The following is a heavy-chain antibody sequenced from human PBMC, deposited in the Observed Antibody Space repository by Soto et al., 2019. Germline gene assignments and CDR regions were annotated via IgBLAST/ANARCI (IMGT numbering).Heavy chain of an antibody. CDR1: CFTFIIYW. V-gene: IGHV3-48*02. J-gene: IGHJ4*02. CDR3: VKERGYYDSARCFDY. CDR2: ISSSRSNK. Sequence: GGSLRLSCAASCFTFIIYWMSWVRQAPGKGLEYVSDISSSRSNKYDAASVKGRVIISRDNAKNKLFLQMSRVRNEDTAVDYCVKERGYYDSARCFDYWGQGTLVTVSS. D-gene: IGHD3-10*01.